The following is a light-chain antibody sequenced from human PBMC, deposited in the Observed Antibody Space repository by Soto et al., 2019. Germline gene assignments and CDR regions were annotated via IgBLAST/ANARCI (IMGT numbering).Light chain of an antibody. V-gene: IGLV2-8*01. J-gene: IGLJ1*01. CDR1: SSDIGSYNY. CDR3: GSYGGGNNFYV. CDR2: EVN. Sequence: QSALTQPPSASGSPGQSVTISCTGTSSDIGSYNYVSWYQQHPGKAPKLMIYEVNKRPSGVPYRFSGSKSGNTASLIVSGLQAEDEADYYCGSYGGGNNFYVFGSGTKVTVL.